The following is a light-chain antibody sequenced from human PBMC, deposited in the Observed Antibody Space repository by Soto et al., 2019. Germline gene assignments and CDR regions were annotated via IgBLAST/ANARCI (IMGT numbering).Light chain of an antibody. CDR3: LHRSDWRT. J-gene: IGKJ1*01. CDR2: DAS. V-gene: IGKV3-11*01. CDR1: QSVSSTY. Sequence: EFVLTQSPGTLSLSPGERATLSCRASQSVSSTYLAWYQQKPGQAPRLLIYDASNRATGIPARFSGSGSGTDFTLTISRLEPEDFAVYYCLHRSDWRTFGRGTKVDIK.